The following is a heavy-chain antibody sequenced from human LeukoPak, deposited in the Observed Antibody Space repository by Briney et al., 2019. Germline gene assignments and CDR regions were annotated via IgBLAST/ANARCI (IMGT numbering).Heavy chain of an antibody. J-gene: IGHJ2*01. D-gene: IGHD4-17*01. CDR3: ARGSPTTVTRTWYFDL. V-gene: IGHV3-21*01. Sequence: PGGSLRLSCAASGFTFSSYSMNWVRQAPGKGLEWVSSISSSSSYIYYADSVKGRFTISRDNAKNSLYLQMNSLRAEDTAVYYCARGSPTTVTRTWYFDLWGRGTLVTVSS. CDR2: ISSSSSYI. CDR1: GFTFSSYS.